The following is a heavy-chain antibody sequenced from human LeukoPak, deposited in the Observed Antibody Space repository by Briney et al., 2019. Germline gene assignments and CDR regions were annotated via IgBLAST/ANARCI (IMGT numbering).Heavy chain of an antibody. J-gene: IGHJ4*02. CDR1: GGTFSSYA. D-gene: IGHD3-22*01. CDR3: ARTIRYDSSGYSYYFDY. CDR2: IIPIFGTA. Sequence: SVTVSCTASGGTFSSYAISWVRQAPGQGLEWMGGIIPIFGTANYAQKFQGRVTITADESTSTAYMELSSLRSEDTAVYYCARTIRYDSSGYSYYFDYWGQGTLVTVSS. V-gene: IGHV1-69*13.